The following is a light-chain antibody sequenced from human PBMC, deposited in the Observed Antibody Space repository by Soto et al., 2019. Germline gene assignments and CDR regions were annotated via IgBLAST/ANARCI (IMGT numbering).Light chain of an antibody. J-gene: IGLJ2*01. CDR3: SSYTSSSTLV. CDR2: EVN. V-gene: IGLV2-18*02. Sequence: QSVLTQPPSVSGSPGQSVTISCTGTSSDVGGHNRVSWYQQPPGTAPKLMIYEVNNRPSGIPDRFSGSKSGNTASLTITGLQAEDEADYYCSSYTSSSTLVFGGGAKLTVL. CDR1: SSDVGGHNR.